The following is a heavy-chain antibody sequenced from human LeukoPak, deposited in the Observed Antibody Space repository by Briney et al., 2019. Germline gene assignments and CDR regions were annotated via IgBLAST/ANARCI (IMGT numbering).Heavy chain of an antibody. CDR3: ARGPRQLWKTGGAHYFDY. CDR2: ISSSSSYI. Sequence: GGSLRLSCAASGFTFSSYSINWVRQAPGKGLEWVSSISSSSSYIYYADSVKVRFTISRDNAKNSLYLQMNSLRAEDTAVYYCARGPRQLWKTGGAHYFDYWGQGTLVTVSS. V-gene: IGHV3-21*01. J-gene: IGHJ4*02. D-gene: IGHD5-18*01. CDR1: GFTFSSYS.